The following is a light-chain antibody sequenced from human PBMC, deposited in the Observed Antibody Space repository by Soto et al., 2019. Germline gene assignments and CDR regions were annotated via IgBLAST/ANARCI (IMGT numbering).Light chain of an antibody. V-gene: IGKV3-20*01. CDR1: QSVSSSS. CDR3: QQYDSSPKT. J-gene: IGKJ1*01. Sequence: DIELTQSPGTKPQSPLERATLSCRASQSVSSSSLAWYQQKPGQAPRLLIYGASSRATGIPDRFSGSGSGTDFTLTISRLEPEDFAVYYCQQYDSSPKTCGQGTKGDIK. CDR2: GAS.